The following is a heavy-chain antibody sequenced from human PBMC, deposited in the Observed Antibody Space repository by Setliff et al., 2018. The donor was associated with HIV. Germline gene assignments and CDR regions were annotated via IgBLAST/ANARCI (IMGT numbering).Heavy chain of an antibody. J-gene: IGHJ4*02. CDR2: IFHTGSA. D-gene: IGHD3-3*01. CDR1: GASMRDYY. CDR3: ARQVSIPGVAVTPLDY. V-gene: IGHV4-59*08. Sequence: SETLSLTCTVSGASMRDYYWTWIRQSPGKGLEWIGHIFHTGSATYNPSLRSRLTMSIDTSSGQFSLRLTSVTAADAAVYYCARQVSIPGVAVTPLDYWGQGSLVTVSS.